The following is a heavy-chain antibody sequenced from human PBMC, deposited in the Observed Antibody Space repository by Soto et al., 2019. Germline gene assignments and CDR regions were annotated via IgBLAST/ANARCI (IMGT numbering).Heavy chain of an antibody. J-gene: IGHJ4*02. D-gene: IGHD1-1*01. CDR3: AKEVEENVNEPIPRDC. CDR1: GFTFRNFA. V-gene: IGHV3-23*01. Sequence: GGSLRLSCAASGFTFRNFAMTWVRQAPGKGLEWVSCISGSGRMTSYADSVKGRFTVSRDNSKKTLYLQMNTLRADDTAVYYCAKEVEENVNEPIPRDCWAQGTVVPVSS. CDR2: ISGSGRMT.